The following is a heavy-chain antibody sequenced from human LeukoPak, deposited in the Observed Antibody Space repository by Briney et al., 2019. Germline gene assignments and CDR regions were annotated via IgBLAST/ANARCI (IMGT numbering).Heavy chain of an antibody. J-gene: IGHJ4*02. V-gene: IGHV1-18*01. CDR2: ISAYNGNT. D-gene: IGHD3-22*01. CDR3: AREGISSGYYPYYFDY. Sequence: ASVKVSCKASGYTFTSYGISWVRQAPGQGLEWMGWISAYNGNTNYVQKLQGRVTMTTDTSTSTAYMELRSLRSDDTAVYYCAREGISSGYYPYYFDYWGQGTLVTVSS. CDR1: GYTFTSYG.